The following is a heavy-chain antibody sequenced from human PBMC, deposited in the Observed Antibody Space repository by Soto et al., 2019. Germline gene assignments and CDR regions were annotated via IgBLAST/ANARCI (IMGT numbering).Heavy chain of an antibody. J-gene: IGHJ4*02. Sequence: EVQLLESGGGLVQPGGSLRLSCAASGFTFSSYAMSWVRQAPGKGLEWVSAISGSGGSTYYADSVTGRFTISRDNSKDAIYLQMNSLGAEDTAVYYCAKGSGYIAVAVHLDYWGQGTLVTVSS. D-gene: IGHD6-19*01. CDR2: ISGSGGST. V-gene: IGHV3-23*01. CDR3: AKGSGYIAVAVHLDY. CDR1: GFTFSSYA.